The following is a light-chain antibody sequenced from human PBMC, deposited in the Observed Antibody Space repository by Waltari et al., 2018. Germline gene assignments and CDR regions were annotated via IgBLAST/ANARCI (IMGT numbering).Light chain of an antibody. V-gene: IGLV1-44*01. J-gene: IGLJ2*01. Sequence: QSVLTKPPSASGTPGQGVTISCSGSRSNIGTNTVNWYQQLPGTAPKVLMYSNNQRPSGVPDRSSGSKSGTAASLAVSGLQSEDEGDYYGATWDDSLNGVVFGGGTKLTVL. CDR2: SNN. CDR1: RSNIGTNT. CDR3: ATWDDSLNGVV.